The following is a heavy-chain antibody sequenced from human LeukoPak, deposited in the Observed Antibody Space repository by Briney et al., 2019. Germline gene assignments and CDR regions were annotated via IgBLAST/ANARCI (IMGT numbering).Heavy chain of an antibody. V-gene: IGHV4-4*07. CDR3: ARDDPKYYYYGMDV. J-gene: IGHJ6*02. D-gene: IGHD6-6*01. Sequence: SETLSLTCTVSGGSINNYYWSWIRQPAGKGLEWIGRIYASGTTNYNPSLKSRVTMSVDTSKNQFSLKLSSVTAADTAVYYCARDDPKYYYYGMDVWGQGTTVTVSS. CDR2: IYASGTT. CDR1: GGSINNYY.